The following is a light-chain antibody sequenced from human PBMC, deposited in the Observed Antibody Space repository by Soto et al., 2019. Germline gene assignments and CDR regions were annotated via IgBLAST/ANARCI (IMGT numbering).Light chain of an antibody. CDR2: EVN. Sequence: QSVLSQPPSASRSPGQSVTVSCTGTRSDVGGYNYVSWYQQHPGKAPKLMIYEVNQRPSGVPDRFSGSKSGNTASLTVSGLQAEDEADYYCSSYAGSNNYVFGTGTKVTVL. V-gene: IGLV2-8*02. J-gene: IGLJ1*01. CDR3: SSYAGSNNYV. CDR1: RSDVGGYNY.